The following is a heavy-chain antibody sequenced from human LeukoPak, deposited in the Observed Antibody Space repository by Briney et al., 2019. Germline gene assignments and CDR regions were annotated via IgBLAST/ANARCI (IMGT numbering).Heavy chain of an antibody. V-gene: IGHV3-30*18. Sequence: GGSLRLSCAASRFTFRNYGMHWVRQAPGKGLEWVAVISYDGSNKYYADSVKGRFTISRDNSKNTLYLQMNSLRAEDTAVYYCAKDLARIAAAGTNYWGQGTLVTVSS. CDR3: AKDLARIAAAGTNY. D-gene: IGHD6-13*01. CDR1: RFTFRNYG. J-gene: IGHJ4*02. CDR2: ISYDGSNK.